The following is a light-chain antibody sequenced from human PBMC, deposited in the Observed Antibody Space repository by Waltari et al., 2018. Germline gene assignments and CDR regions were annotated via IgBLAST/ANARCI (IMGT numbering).Light chain of an antibody. J-gene: IGKJ4*01. Sequence: DIVMTQSPDSLAVSLGERATINCKTSQSIFYSSTNKNYLAWYQQKPVPPPKLLIYWASTRESGVPDRFSGTGSGTDFTLTISSLQAGDVAVYYCQQFYSTPLTFGGGTKVEIK. CDR3: QQFYSTPLT. CDR2: WAS. V-gene: IGKV4-1*01. CDR1: QSIFYSSTNKNY.